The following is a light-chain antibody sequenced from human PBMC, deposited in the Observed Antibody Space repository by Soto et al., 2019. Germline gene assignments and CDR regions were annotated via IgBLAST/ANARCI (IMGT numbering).Light chain of an antibody. Sequence: QSALTQPRSVSGSPGQSVTISCTGTSSDVGGYNYVSWYQQRPGTAPKLLIYDVTKRPSGVPDRFSGSKSGNTASLTISGLQAEDEADYYCCSYAGYDTLFGGGTKLTVL. V-gene: IGLV2-11*01. CDR1: SSDVGGYNY. CDR3: CSYAGYDTL. J-gene: IGLJ3*02. CDR2: DVT.